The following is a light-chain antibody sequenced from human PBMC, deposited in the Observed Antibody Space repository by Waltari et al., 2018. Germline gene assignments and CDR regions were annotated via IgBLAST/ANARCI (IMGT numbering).Light chain of an antibody. CDR1: QSVRNN. J-gene: IGKJ1*01. CDR3: QQYNNWPPWT. CDR2: GAS. V-gene: IGKV3-15*01. Sequence: EIVMTQSPATLSVSPGERATLSCRASQSVRNNLVWYQQKPGQAPRLPIYGASTRVTGIPARFSGSGSGTEFTFTISSLQSEDFAVYYCQQYNNWPPWTFGQGTKVEIK.